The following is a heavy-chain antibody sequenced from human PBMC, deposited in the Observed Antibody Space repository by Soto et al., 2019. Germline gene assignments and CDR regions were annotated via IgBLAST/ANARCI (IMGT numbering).Heavy chain of an antibody. CDR2: INPNSGGT. V-gene: IGHV1-2*04. D-gene: IGHD3-22*01. CDR1: GYTFTGYY. J-gene: IGHJ4*02. Sequence: ASVKVSCKASGYTFTGYYMHWVRQAPGQGLEWMGWINPNSGGTNYAQKFQGWVTMTRDTSISTAYMELSRLRSDDTAVYYCARAYYDSSGYNFDYWGQGTLVTVSS. CDR3: ARAYYDSSGYNFDY.